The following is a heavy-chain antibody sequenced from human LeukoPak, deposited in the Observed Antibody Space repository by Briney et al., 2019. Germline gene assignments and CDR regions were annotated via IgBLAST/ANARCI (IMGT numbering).Heavy chain of an antibody. CDR3: AKDGYYASSGYFDY. CDR1: GFTFDDYA. CDR2: SSRSSGSI. V-gene: IGHV3-9*03. Sequence: PARSLRLSCAASGFTFDDYAMHWVRQAPGKGLEWVSGSSRSSGSIGYAVSVKGRLTNSRGSAKNSMYLQMNSLRAEDMALYYCAKDGYYASSGYFDYWGQGTLVTVSS. D-gene: IGHD3-22*01. J-gene: IGHJ4*02.